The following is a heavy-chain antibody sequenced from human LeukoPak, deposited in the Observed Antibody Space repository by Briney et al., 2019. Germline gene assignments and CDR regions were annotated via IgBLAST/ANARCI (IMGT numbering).Heavy chain of an antibody. CDR2: ISSSSSYI. CDR1: GFTFSSYS. D-gene: IGHD3-22*01. CDR3: ARVETYYYDSSGAGFDY. V-gene: IGHV3-21*01. Sequence: GGSLRLSCAASGFTFSSYSMNWVRQAPGKGLEWVSSISSSSSYIYYADSVKSRFTISRDNAKNSLYLQMNSLRAEDTAVYYCARVETYYYDSSGAGFDYWGQGTLVTVSS. J-gene: IGHJ4*02.